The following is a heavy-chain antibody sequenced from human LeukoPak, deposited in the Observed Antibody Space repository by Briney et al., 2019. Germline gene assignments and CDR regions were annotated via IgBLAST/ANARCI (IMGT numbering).Heavy chain of an antibody. D-gene: IGHD3-22*01. CDR2: IRNKANSYTT. CDR3: ARGDYYDSSGMP. Sequence: GGSLRLSCAASGFSFSDHYMDWVRQAPGKGLEWVGRIRNKANSYTTEYAASVKGRFTISRDDSKNSRHLQMNSLKIEDTAVYHCARGDYYDSSGMPWGQGTLVTVSS. V-gene: IGHV3-72*01. CDR1: GFSFSDHY. J-gene: IGHJ5*02.